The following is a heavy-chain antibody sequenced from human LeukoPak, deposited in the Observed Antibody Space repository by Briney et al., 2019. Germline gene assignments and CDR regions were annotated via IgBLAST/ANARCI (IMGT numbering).Heavy chain of an antibody. CDR3: AKDKIWGEDYFDY. Sequence: QSGGSLRLSCAASGFTFSSYAMSWVRQAPGKGLEWVSAISGSGGSTYYADSVKGRFTISRDNSKNTLYLQMNSLRVEDTTVYYCAKDKIWGEDYFDYWGQGTLVTVSS. D-gene: IGHD3-16*01. CDR2: ISGSGGST. J-gene: IGHJ4*02. V-gene: IGHV3-23*01. CDR1: GFTFSSYA.